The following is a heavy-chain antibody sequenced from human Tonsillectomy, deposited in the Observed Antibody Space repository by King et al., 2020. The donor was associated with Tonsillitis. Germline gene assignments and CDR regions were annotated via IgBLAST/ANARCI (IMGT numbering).Heavy chain of an antibody. V-gene: IGHV1-18*01. CDR2: ISAYNGNT. Sequence: VQLVESGAEVKKPGASVKVSCKASGYTFTSYGISWVRQAPGQGLEWMGCISAYNGNTNSAQKLQGRVTMTTNTSTSTAYMELRSLRSDDTAVYYCARDYDDFWSGSGGWFDPWGQGTLVTVSS. J-gene: IGHJ5*02. CDR1: GYTFTSYG. CDR3: ARDYDDFWSGSGGWFDP. D-gene: IGHD3-3*01.